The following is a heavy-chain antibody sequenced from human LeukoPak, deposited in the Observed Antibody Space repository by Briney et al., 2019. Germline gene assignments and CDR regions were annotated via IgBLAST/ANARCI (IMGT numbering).Heavy chain of an antibody. CDR3: ARGAVPVKSNYYYYYMDV. Sequence: SVKVSCKASGGTFSSYAISWVRQAPGQGLEWMGGIIPIFGTANYAQKFQGRVTITADESTSTAYMELSSLRSEDTAVYYCARGAVPVKSNYYYYYMDVWGKGTTVTVSS. V-gene: IGHV1-69*13. J-gene: IGHJ6*03. CDR2: IIPIFGTA. CDR1: GGTFSSYA. D-gene: IGHD2-2*01.